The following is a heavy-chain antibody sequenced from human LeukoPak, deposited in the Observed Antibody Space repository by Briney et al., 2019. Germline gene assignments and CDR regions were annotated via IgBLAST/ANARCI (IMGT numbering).Heavy chain of an antibody. D-gene: IGHD2-2*01. J-gene: IGHJ4*02. CDR1: EFTFSSYW. Sequence: PGGSLRLSCAASEFTFSSYWMSLVRQAPGKGPEWVANIKQDGSEKYYVDSVEGRFTISRDNAKNSLYLQMDSLRAEDTAVYYCARDSILRYYFDYWGQGTLVTVSS. V-gene: IGHV3-7*05. CDR3: ARDSILRYYFDY. CDR2: IKQDGSEK.